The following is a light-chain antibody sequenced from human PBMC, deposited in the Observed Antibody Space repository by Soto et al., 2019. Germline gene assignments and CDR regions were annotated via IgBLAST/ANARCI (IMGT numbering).Light chain of an antibody. J-gene: IGLJ2*01. CDR3: SSFSGSQNHVV. CDR2: EVT. CDR1: SSDVGIYNF. Sequence: QSALTQPPSASGSPGQTVTISCTGTSSDVGIYNFVSWYQQHPGKAPKLMISEVTKRLSGVPDRFSGSKSGNTASLTVSGLQAEDEADYYCSSFSGSQNHVVFGGGTKLTVL. V-gene: IGLV2-8*01.